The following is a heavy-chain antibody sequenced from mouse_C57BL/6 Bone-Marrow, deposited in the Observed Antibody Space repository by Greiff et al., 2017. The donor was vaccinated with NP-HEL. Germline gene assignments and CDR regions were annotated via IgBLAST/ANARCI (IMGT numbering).Heavy chain of an antibody. CDR1: GYTFTSYW. D-gene: IGHD1-1*01. J-gene: IGHJ3*01. CDR3: TRPYYYGSFPWFAY. CDR2: IYPGNSDT. Sequence: VQLQQSGTVLARPGASVKMSCKTSGYTFTSYWMHWVNQRPGQGLEWIGAIYPGNSDTSYNQKFKGKAKLTAVTSASTAYMELSSLTNEDSAVYYCTRPYYYGSFPWFAYWGQGTLVTVSA. V-gene: IGHV1-5*01.